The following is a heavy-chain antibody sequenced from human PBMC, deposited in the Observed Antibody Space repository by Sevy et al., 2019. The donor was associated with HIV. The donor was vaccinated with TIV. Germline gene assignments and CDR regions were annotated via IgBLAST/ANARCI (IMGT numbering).Heavy chain of an antibody. D-gene: IGHD3-22*01. J-gene: IGHJ4*02. V-gene: IGHV3-21*06. CDR1: GFHFNYHD. Sequence: GGSLRLSCATSGFHFNYHDMNWVRQAPGKGLEWVSSISSNSKYLYYADSVKGRFTVSRDNARSSLFLQLNDLRGGDTAVYYCARETGAAYYSDTSGFDYWGQGTLVTVSS. CDR3: ARETGAAYYSDTSGFDY. CDR2: ISSNSKYL.